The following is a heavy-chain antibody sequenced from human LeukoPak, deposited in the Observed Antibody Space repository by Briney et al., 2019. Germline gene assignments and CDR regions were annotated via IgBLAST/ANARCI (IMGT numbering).Heavy chain of an antibody. CDR2: IYYSGST. D-gene: IGHD4-23*01. CDR1: GGSISSSSYY. V-gene: IGHV4-39*01. J-gene: IGHJ4*02. Sequence: PSETLSLTCTVSGGSISSSSYYWGWIRQPPGKGLEWIGSIYYSGSTYYNPSLKSRVTISVDTSKNQFSLKLSSVTPADTAVYYCARPITVVSPYFDYWGQGTLVTVSS. CDR3: ARPITVVSPYFDY.